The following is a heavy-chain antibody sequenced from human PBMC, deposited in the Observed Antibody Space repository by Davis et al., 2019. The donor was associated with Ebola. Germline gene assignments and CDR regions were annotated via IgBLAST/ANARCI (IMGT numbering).Heavy chain of an antibody. Sequence: SETLSLTCTVSGGSIISSSSYWGWIRQPPRKGLEWIGSIYYSGSTYYNPSLKSRVTISVDTSKNQFSLKLSSVTAADTAVYYCARHGAYCTNGVCYIRNMYYFDYWGQGTLVTVSS. CDR3: ARHGAYCTNGVCYIRNMYYFDY. CDR1: GGSIISSSSY. CDR2: IYYSGST. V-gene: IGHV4-39*01. J-gene: IGHJ4*02. D-gene: IGHD2-8*01.